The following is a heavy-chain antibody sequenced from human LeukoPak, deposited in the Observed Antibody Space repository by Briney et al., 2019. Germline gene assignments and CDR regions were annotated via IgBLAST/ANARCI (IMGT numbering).Heavy chain of an antibody. CDR1: GFTLNNYA. Sequence: GGSLRLSCAASGFTLNNYAMTWVRQAPGKGLEWVSAICSNGGNTYYADSVRGRFTISRDTSKNTLYLQMNSLRVEDTAVYYCAKAISSSCGIGGYWGQGTLVTVSS. V-gene: IGHV3-23*01. J-gene: IGHJ4*02. D-gene: IGHD2-2*01. CDR3: AKAISSSCGIGGY. CDR2: ICSNGGNT.